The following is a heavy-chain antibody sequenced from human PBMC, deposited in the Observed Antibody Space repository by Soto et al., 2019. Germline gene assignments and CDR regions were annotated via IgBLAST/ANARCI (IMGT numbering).Heavy chain of an antibody. CDR3: ARCYYGDYVTGGVGY. Sequence: QVQLQESGPGLVKPSQTLSLTCTVSGGSISSGGYYWSWIRQHPGKGLEWIGYIYYSGSTYYNPSLKSRVTISVDTAKTQFSLKLSSVTAADTAVYYCARCYYGDYVTGGVGYWGQGTLVTVSS. J-gene: IGHJ4*02. CDR2: IYYSGST. CDR1: GGSISSGGYY. D-gene: IGHD4-17*01. V-gene: IGHV4-31*03.